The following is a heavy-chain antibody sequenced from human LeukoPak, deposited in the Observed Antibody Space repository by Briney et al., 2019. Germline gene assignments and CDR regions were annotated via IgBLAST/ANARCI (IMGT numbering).Heavy chain of an antibody. CDR3: ARDNYYDSSGYYYRYSYFDY. J-gene: IGHJ4*02. CDR1: GFTFRSHA. Sequence: PGGSLRLSCVGSGFTFRSHAMSWVRQAPEKGLEFVSGIYENGGTTYYADSVKGRFSISRDNSKNTLYLQMNGPRAEDTAVYYCARDNYYDSSGYYYRYSYFDYWGQGTLVTVSS. D-gene: IGHD3-22*01. V-gene: IGHV3-23*01. CDR2: IYENGGTT.